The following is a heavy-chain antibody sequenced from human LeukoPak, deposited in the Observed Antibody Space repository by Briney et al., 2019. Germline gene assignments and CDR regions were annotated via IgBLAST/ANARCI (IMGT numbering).Heavy chain of an antibody. Sequence: SETLSLTCTVSGGSISSSSYYWGWIRQPPGKGLEWIGSIYYSGSTYYNPSLKSRVTISVDTSKNQFSLKLSSVTAADTAVYYCAGYIVLMVYAFDYWGQGTLVTVSS. D-gene: IGHD2-8*01. CDR1: GGSISSSSYY. V-gene: IGHV4-39*07. CDR2: IYYSGST. CDR3: AGYIVLMVYAFDY. J-gene: IGHJ4*02.